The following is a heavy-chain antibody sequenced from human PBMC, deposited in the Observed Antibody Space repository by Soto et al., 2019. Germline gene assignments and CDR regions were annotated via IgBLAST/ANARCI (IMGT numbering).Heavy chain of an antibody. V-gene: IGHV1-46*01. CDR3: ARDQAAAASAHYYYGMDV. CDR1: GYTFTSYY. J-gene: IGHJ6*02. Sequence: ASVKVSCKASGYTFTSYYMHWVRQAPGQGLEWMGIINPSGGSTSYAQKFQGRVTMTRDTSTSTVYMELSSLRSEDTAVYYCARDQAAAASAHYYYGMDVWGQGTTVTVSS. D-gene: IGHD6-13*01. CDR2: INPSGGST.